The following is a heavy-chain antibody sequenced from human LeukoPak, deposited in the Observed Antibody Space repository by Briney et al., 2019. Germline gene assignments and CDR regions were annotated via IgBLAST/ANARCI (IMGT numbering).Heavy chain of an antibody. J-gene: IGHJ4*02. CDR1: GFTFSSYW. V-gene: IGHV3-7*01. CDR2: IKQDGSEK. Sequence: GGSLRLSCAASGFTFSSYWMSWVRQAPGQGLEWVANIKQDGSEKYYVDSVKGRFTISRDDAKNSLYLQMNSLRAEDTALYYCASGYCIGDSCYSPPLHWGQGTLVTASS. D-gene: IGHD2-15*01. CDR3: ASGYCIGDSCYSPPLH.